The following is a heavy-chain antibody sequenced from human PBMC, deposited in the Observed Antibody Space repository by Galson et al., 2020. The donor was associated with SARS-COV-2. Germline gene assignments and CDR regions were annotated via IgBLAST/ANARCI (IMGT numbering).Heavy chain of an antibody. D-gene: IGHD3-16*01. Sequence: ASVKVSCKASGYTLTGYYIHWVRQAPGKGLEWMGWINPNSGDTNYAQKFQGWGTMTRDSSTNTAYMELSRLRSDDTAVYYCARETEMLTFNYFDYWGQGTLVTVSS. CDR1: GYTLTGYY. V-gene: IGHV1-2*04. J-gene: IGHJ4*02. CDR3: ARETEMLTFNYFDY. CDR2: INPNSGDT.